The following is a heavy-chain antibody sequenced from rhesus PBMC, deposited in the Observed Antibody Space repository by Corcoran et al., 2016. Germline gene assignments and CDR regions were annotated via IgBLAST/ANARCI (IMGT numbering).Heavy chain of an antibody. V-gene: IGHV3-54*02. CDR2: KSYEGRKK. Sequence: EVQLVESGGGLVQPGGSLSLSCAASGFTFSSYGMHWFRQAPGKGLEWVAVKSYEGRKKYYADSVKDRFTISRDNSKNMLDLQMNNLKLEDTAVYYCARDRGSIAAAGSFDYWGQGVLVTVSS. CDR1: GFTFSSYG. D-gene: IGHD6-31*01. J-gene: IGHJ4*01. CDR3: ARDRGSIAAAGSFDY.